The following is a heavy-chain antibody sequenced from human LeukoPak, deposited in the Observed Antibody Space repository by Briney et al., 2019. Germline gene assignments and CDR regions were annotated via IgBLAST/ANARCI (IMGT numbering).Heavy chain of an antibody. CDR2: ISYDGSNK. CDR3: SRRYYDSLTGYYDGFDY. V-gene: IGHV3-30*03. CDR1: GFTFSSYG. D-gene: IGHD3-9*01. Sequence: PGRSLRLSCAASGFTFSSYGMHWVRQAPGKGLEWVAVISYDGSNKYYADSVKGRFTISRDNSKNTLYLQMNSLRAEDPAVYYWSRRYYDSLTGYYDGFDYWGQGTLVTDSS. J-gene: IGHJ4*02.